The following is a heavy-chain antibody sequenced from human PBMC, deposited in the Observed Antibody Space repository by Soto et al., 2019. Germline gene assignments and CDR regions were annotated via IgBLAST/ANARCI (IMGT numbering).Heavy chain of an antibody. D-gene: IGHD2-15*01. CDR3: KRHCPGGGGIFDY. CDR2: IYYSGNT. CDR1: GGSISSYY. Sequence: PSETLSLTCTVSGGSISSYYWSWIRQSPGKGLEWIGYIYYSGNTNYNPSLMSRVTIFVDTSKNQFSLELSSVTAADTAVYYCKRHCPGGGGIFDYGGQGALVTVSS. V-gene: IGHV4-59*08. J-gene: IGHJ4*02.